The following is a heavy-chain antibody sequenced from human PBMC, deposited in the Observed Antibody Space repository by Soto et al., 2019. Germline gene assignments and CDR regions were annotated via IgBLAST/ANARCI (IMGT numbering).Heavy chain of an antibody. CDR3: ASRGYGSRWPNVYMDV. CDR1: GFTFSNYE. J-gene: IGHJ6*03. Sequence: EAQLVESGGGLVQPGGSLRLSCAASGFTFSNYEMHWVRQAPGKGLEYVSGISNNGAHTDYAKSVKGRFTISRDNSENTLYLQRGILRAEDIALYSCASRGYGSRWPNVYMDVWGKGTTVTVSS. D-gene: IGHD6-13*01. CDR2: ISNNGAHT. V-gene: IGHV3-64*01.